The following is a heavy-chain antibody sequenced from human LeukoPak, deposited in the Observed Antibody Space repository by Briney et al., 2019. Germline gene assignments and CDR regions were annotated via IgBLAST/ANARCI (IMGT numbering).Heavy chain of an antibody. CDR2: IYYSGST. CDR3: ARAHPGGHYFDY. J-gene: IGHJ4*02. CDR1: GGSISSGGYY. D-gene: IGHD3-10*01. Sequence: PSETLSLTCTVSGGSISSGGYYWSWIRQHPGKGLEWIGYIYYSGSTYYNPSLKSRVTISVDTSKNQFSLKLSSVTAADTAVYYCARAHPGGHYFDYWGQGTLVTVSS. V-gene: IGHV4-31*03.